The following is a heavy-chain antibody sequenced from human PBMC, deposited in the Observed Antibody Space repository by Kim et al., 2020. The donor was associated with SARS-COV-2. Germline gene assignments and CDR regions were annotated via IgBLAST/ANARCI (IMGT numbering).Heavy chain of an antibody. CDR1: GFTFSNAW. CDR2: IKSKTDGGTT. D-gene: IGHD3-3*01. J-gene: IGHJ6*02. V-gene: IGHV3-15*01. CDR3: TTIHYDFWSGESSV. Sequence: GGSLRLSCAASGFTFSNAWMSWVRQAPGKGLEWVGRIKSKTDGGTTDYAAPVKGRFTISRDDSKNTLYLQMNSLKTEDTAVYYCTTIHYDFWSGESSVWGQGTTVTVSS.